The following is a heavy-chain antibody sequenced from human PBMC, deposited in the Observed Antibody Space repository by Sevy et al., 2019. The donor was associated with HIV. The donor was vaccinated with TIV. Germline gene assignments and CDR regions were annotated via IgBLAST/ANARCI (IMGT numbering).Heavy chain of an antibody. D-gene: IGHD6-13*01. V-gene: IGHV3-30*18. Sequence: GGSLRLSCAVSGFTFSDYGMHWVRQAPGKGLEWVAFISFDGSGNFYADSVKGRFTISRDNSKNTLYLQMSSLRTEDTGVIYCAKDCAQGTSSWFAFDVWGQGTMVTVSS. CDR3: AKDCAQGTSSWFAFDV. CDR2: ISFDGSGN. CDR1: GFTFSDYG. J-gene: IGHJ3*01.